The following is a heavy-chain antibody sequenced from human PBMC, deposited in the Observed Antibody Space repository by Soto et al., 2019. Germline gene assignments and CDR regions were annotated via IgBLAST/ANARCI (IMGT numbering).Heavy chain of an antibody. CDR3: ARTYSTTRYFYYYGMDV. D-gene: IGHD6-13*01. CDR1: GGSISSTSHY. Sequence: SETLSRTCAVSGGSISSTSHYWVWIRQPPGEGLEWIGNIYYSGRAYYNPSLKSRVTISVDTSKEQFSLRLSSVTATDTAVYYCARTYSTTRYFYYYGMDVWGQGTTVTVYS. J-gene: IGHJ6*02. V-gene: IGHV4-39*01. CDR2: IYYSGRA.